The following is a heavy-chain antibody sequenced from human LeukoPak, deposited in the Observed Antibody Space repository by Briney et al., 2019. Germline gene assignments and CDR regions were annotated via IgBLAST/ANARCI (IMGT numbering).Heavy chain of an antibody. CDR3: AKDGSMWFGEFPFDY. CDR2: IRYDGSNK. V-gene: IGHV3-30*02. J-gene: IGHJ4*02. D-gene: IGHD3-10*01. Sequence: PGESLKISCAASGFTFSSYGMHWVRQAPGKGLEWVAFIRYDGSNKYYADSVKGRFTISRDNSKNTLYLQMNSLRAEDTAVYYCAKDGSMWFGEFPFDYWGQGTLVTVSS. CDR1: GFTFSSYG.